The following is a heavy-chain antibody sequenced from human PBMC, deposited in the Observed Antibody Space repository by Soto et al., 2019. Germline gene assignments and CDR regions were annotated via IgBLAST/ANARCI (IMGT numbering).Heavy chain of an antibody. CDR3: ARDRYYDSSGYVMWYYGMDV. V-gene: IGHV3-33*01. Sequence: QVQLVESGGGVVQPGRSLRLSCAASGFTFSSYGMHWVRQAPGKGLEWVAVIWYDGSNKYYADSVKGRFTISRDNSKNTLYLQMNSLRAEDTAVYYCARDRYYDSSGYVMWYYGMDVWGQGTTVTVSS. D-gene: IGHD3-22*01. CDR2: IWYDGSNK. CDR1: GFTFSSYG. J-gene: IGHJ6*02.